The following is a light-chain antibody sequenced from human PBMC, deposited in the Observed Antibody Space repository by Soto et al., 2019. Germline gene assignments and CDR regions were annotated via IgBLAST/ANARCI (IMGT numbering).Light chain of an antibody. J-gene: IGKJ4*01. CDR1: QDIRNH. Sequence: DIQLTQSPSSLSASVGDRGTITCQASQDIRNHLNWYQQKAGKAPTLLIYDASKLETGVPSRFSGSRSGTDFTFTISSLQPEDLATYFCQQYENLPLTFGGGTKVE. CDR2: DAS. V-gene: IGKV1-33*01. CDR3: QQYENLPLT.